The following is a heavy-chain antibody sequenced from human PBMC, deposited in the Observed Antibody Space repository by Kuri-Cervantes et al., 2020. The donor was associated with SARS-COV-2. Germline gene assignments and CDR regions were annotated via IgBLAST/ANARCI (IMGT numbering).Heavy chain of an antibody. CDR2: IYTSGST. CDR3: ARMSMVRGVLGRRTLDYRYYAMDV. D-gene: IGHD3-10*01. V-gene: IGHV4-4*07. CDR1: GGSISSYY. J-gene: IGHJ6*02. Sequence: GSLRLSCTVSGGSISSYYWSWIRQPAGKGLEWIGRIYTSGSTNYNPSLKSRVTMSVDTSKNQFSLKLSSVTAADTAVYYCARMSMVRGVLGRRTLDYRYYAMDVWGPGTRVTVSS.